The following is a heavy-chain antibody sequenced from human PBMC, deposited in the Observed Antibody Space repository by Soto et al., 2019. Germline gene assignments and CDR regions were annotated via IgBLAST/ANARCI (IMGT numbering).Heavy chain of an antibody. J-gene: IGHJ6*02. CDR1: GYTFTSYG. CDR2: ISAYNGNT. D-gene: IGHD3-10*01. Sequence: ASVKVSCKASGYTFTSYGISWVRQAPGQGLEWMGWISAYNGNTNYARKLQGRVTMTTDTSTSTAYMELRSLRSDDTAVYYCARDVLQSSNYYYGMDVWGQGTTVTVSS. CDR3: ARDVLQSSNYYYGMDV. V-gene: IGHV1-18*01.